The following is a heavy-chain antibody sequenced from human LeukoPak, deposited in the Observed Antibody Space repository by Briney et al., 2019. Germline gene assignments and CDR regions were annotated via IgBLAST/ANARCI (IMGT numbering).Heavy chain of an antibody. Sequence: GGSLRLSCAASGYTFSSYWMSWVRQAPGKGLEWVANIKQDGSAKYYVDSVKGRFTISRDNAKNSLYLQMSSLRAEDTAVYYCARDSYSSSWSGLFDYWGQGTLVTLSS. CDR1: GYTFSSYW. V-gene: IGHV3-7*01. J-gene: IGHJ4*02. CDR3: ARDSYSSSWSGLFDY. D-gene: IGHD6-13*01. CDR2: IKQDGSAK.